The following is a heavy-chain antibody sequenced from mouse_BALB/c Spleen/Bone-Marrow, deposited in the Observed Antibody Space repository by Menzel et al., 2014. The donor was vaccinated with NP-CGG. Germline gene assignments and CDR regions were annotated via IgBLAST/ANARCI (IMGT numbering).Heavy chain of an antibody. D-gene: IGHD3-1*01. CDR3: ARDSSGYFDY. Sequence: EVKLVESGGGLVKPGGSLKLSCAASGFTFSYYGMSWVRQSPAKRLEWVAEISSGGSYTYYPDTVTGRFTISRDNAKNTLYLEMSSLRSEDTAMYYCARDSSGYFDYWGQGTTLTVSS. CDR1: GFTFSYYG. CDR2: ISSGGSYT. V-gene: IGHV5-9-4*01. J-gene: IGHJ2*01.